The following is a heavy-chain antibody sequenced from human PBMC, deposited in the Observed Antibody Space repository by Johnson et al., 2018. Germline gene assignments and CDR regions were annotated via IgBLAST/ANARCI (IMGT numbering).Heavy chain of an antibody. D-gene: IGHD3-10*01. J-gene: IGHJ6*02. CDR1: GFTFSNYG. V-gene: IGHV3-33*01. CDR2: IWFDGNNK. CDR3: ARTHGSGRVRSNNGMDV. Sequence: QLVESGGGVVQPGRTLRLSCAASGFTFSNYGMHWVRQAPGKGLEWVALIWFDGNNKYYGESVKGRFTVSRDNSKNTLYLQMNSLRAEDTAVYYCARTHGSGRVRSNNGMDVWGQGTPVTVSS.